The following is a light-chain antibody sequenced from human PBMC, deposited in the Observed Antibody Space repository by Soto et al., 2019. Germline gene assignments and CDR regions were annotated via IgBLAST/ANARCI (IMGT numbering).Light chain of an antibody. J-gene: IGKJ4*01. CDR3: QQYNNWPPLT. CDR1: QSVSGN. V-gene: IGKV3-15*01. Sequence: EIVMTQSPATLSVSPGEGATLSCRASQSVSGNLAWYQQEPGQAPRLLIYGADTTATGVPDRFSGSGSGTEFTLTISRLQSEDSAVYYCQQYNNWPPLTFGGGTKVDIK. CDR2: GAD.